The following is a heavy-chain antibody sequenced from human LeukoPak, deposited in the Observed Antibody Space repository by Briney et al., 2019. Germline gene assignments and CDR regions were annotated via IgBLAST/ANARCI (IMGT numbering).Heavy chain of an antibody. CDR2: ISAYNGNT. J-gene: IGHJ3*02. CDR1: GGTFSSYA. V-gene: IGHV1-18*01. CDR3: AREGRDYGDYEGRVSVRLNDAFDI. Sequence: GASVKVSCKASGGTFSSYAISWVRQAPGQGLECMGWISAYNGNTNYAQKLQGRVTMTTDTSTSTAYMVLRSLRSDDTAVYYCAREGRDYGDYEGRVSVRLNDAFDIWGQGTMVTVSS. D-gene: IGHD4-17*01.